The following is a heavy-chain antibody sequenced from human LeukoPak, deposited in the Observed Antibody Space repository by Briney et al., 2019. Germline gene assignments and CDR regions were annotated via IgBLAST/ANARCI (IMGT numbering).Heavy chain of an antibody. CDR2: ISAYNGNT. J-gene: IGHJ6*02. D-gene: IGHD3-3*01. Sequence: GASVKVSCKASGYTFTSYGISWVRQAPGQGLEWMGWISAYNGNTNYAQKLQGRVTTTTDTSTSTAYMELRSLRSDDTAVYYCARDPARITIFGVVSMDVWGQGTTVTVSS. CDR3: ARDPARITIFGVVSMDV. V-gene: IGHV1-18*01. CDR1: GYTFTSYG.